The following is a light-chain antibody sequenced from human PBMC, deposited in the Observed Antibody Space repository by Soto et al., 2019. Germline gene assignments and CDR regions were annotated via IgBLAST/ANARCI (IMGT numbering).Light chain of an antibody. V-gene: IGLV2-14*01. CDR2: QVT. Sequence: QSALTQPASVSGSPGQSITISCTGTRSDVGRYNYVSWYQQQPGKAPKLMIYQVTNRPSGVSNRFSGSRSGNTASLTISGLQAEDEADYYCSSYTDSSNYVFGTGTKVTVL. CDR3: SSYTDSSNYV. CDR1: RSDVGRYNY. J-gene: IGLJ1*01.